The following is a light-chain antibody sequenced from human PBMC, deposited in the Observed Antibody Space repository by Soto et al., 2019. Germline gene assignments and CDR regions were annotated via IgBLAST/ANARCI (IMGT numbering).Light chain of an antibody. V-gene: IGKV3-20*01. CDR1: QSVSRSY. CDR3: QQFGSAPIT. CDR2: GTS. Sequence: EIVLTQSPGTLSLSPGERGTLSCRASQSVSRSYLAWYQQKPGQAPRLLIYGTSTRATGVPDRFSGSGSGTDFSLTISRLEPVDFAVYYCQQFGSAPITFGQGTRLEIK. J-gene: IGKJ5*01.